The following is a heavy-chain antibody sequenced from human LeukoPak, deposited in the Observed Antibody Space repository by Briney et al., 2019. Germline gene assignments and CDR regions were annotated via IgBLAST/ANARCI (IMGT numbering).Heavy chain of an antibody. CDR3: ARETSQKGAHYMDV. V-gene: IGHV4-4*07. CDR1: GGSISSYY. Sequence: SETLSLTCTVSGGSISSYYWSWIRQTAGKGLEWIGRIYSSGRTNYNPSLKSRVTISVDTSKNQFSLKLSSVTAADTAVYYCARETSQKGAHYMDVWGKGTTVTISS. J-gene: IGHJ6*03. CDR2: IYSSGRT. D-gene: IGHD3-16*01.